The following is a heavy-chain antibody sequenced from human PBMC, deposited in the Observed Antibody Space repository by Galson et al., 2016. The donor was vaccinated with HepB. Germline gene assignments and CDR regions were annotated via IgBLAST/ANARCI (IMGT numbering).Heavy chain of an antibody. J-gene: IGHJ4*02. D-gene: IGHD2-21*02. Sequence: SETLSLTCTVSGGSISSNNWWIWVRQPPGKGLEWIGEIFHSGTTTYNPSLKSRVTMSVDKSKNQFSLRLTPVTAADTALYYCARDGDTDKSSYYFWGQGSLVTVSS. V-gene: IGHV4-4*02. CDR2: IFHSGTT. CDR3: ARDGDTDKSSYYF. CDR1: GGSISSNNW.